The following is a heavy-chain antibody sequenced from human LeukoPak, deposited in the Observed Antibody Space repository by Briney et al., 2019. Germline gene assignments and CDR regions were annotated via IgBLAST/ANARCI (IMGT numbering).Heavy chain of an antibody. V-gene: IGHV4-34*01. CDR3: ARPLMGNWNYAYYYMDV. Sequence: SETLSLTCAVYGGSFSGYYWSWIRQPPGKGLEWIGEINHSGSTNYNPSLKSRVTISVDTSKNQFSLKLSSVTAADTAVYYCARPLMGNWNYAYYYMDVWGKGTTVTVSS. D-gene: IGHD1-20*01. J-gene: IGHJ6*03. CDR2: INHSGST. CDR1: GGSFSGYY.